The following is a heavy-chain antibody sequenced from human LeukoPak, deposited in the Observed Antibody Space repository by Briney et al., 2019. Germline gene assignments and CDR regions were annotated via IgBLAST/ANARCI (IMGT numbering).Heavy chain of an antibody. CDR2: IYHSGST. J-gene: IGHJ4*02. Sequence: SETLSLTCAVSGGSISSSNWWNWVRQPPGQGLEWIGEIYHSGSTNYNPSLKSRVTISVDKSKNQFSLKLSSVTAADTAVYYCARATHIAAVYYFDYWGQGTLVTVSS. V-gene: IGHV4-4*02. CDR3: ARATHIAAVYYFDY. CDR1: GGSISSSNW. D-gene: IGHD6-13*01.